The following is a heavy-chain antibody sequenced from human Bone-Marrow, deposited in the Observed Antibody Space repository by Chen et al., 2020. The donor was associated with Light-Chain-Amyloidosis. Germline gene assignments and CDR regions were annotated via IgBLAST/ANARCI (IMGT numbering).Heavy chain of an antibody. CDR2: IEQDGSEK. J-gene: IGHJ5*01. CDR3: ARWEYNSGWYWLDS. Sequence: EAQLVESGGGLVQPGGSLRLSCEASGFTFSNHWMSWVRQAPGKGLEWVANIEQDGSEKYFVDSVRGRFIISRDNTKTSLYLQMTSLRAEDTAVYYCARWEYNSGWYWLDSWGQGTLVTVSS. D-gene: IGHD6-19*01. V-gene: IGHV3-7*01. CDR1: GFTFSNHW.